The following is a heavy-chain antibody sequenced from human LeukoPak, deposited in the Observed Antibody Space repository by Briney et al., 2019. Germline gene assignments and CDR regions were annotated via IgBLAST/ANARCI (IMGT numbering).Heavy chain of an antibody. CDR2: IYYSGST. CDR1: GGSISSSSYY. V-gene: IGHV4-39*07. Sequence: SETLSLTCTVSGGSISSSSYYWGWIRQPPGKGLEWIGSIYYSGSTYYNPSLKSRVTISVDTSKNQFSLKLSSVTAADTAVYYCARVVRPSGWLLSIDYWGQGTLVTVSS. J-gene: IGHJ4*02. CDR3: ARVVRPSGWLLSIDY. D-gene: IGHD3-3*01.